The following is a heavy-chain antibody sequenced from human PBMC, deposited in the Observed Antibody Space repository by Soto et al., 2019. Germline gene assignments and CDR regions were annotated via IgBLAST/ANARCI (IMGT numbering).Heavy chain of an antibody. V-gene: IGHV4-59*01. J-gene: IGHJ5*02. CDR1: NGSIGTYY. D-gene: IGHD3-9*01. CDR3: VRDYLLTGFDT. CDR2: VYYSGST. Sequence: SETLSLTCTVSNGSIGTYYWTWVRQPPGKGLEWIGYVYYSGSTNYNPSLKSRVGMSIDTSKNQFSLELKSVTAADTATYFCVRDYLLTGFDTWGQGTLVTVS.